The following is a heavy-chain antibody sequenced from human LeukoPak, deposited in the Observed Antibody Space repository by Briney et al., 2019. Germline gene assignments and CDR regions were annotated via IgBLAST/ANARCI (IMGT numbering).Heavy chain of an antibody. CDR3: ARAYFDY. J-gene: IGHJ4*02. CDR1: GFTFSSYW. CDR2: IKQDGSEK. Sequence: GGSLRLSCAASGFTFSSYWVSWVRQAPGKGLEWVANIKQDGSEKYYVDSVKGRFTISRDNAKNSLCLQMNSLRAEDTAVYYCARAYFDYWGQGTLVTVSS. V-gene: IGHV3-7*05.